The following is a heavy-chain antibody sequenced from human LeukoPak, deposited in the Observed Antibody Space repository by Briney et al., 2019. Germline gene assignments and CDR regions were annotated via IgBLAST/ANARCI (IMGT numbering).Heavy chain of an antibody. Sequence: TSETLSLTCTVSGGSISAYYWSWIRQPPGKGLEWIGYIHYSGTTNYYPSLKSRVTITLDTSKNQFSLKLNSVTAADTAVYYCARFGTSSSRFFDQWGQGTLVTVSS. J-gene: IGHJ4*02. CDR1: GGSISAYY. CDR3: ARFGTSSSRFFDQ. V-gene: IGHV4-59*01. D-gene: IGHD6-6*01. CDR2: IHYSGTT.